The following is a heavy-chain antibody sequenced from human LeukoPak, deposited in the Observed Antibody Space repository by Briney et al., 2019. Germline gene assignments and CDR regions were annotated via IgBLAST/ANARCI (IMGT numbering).Heavy chain of an antibody. CDR1: GGTFSSYA. Sequence: GASVKVSCKASGGTFSSYAISWVRQAPGQGLAWMGGIIPIFGTANYAQKFQGRVTITTDESTSTAYMELSSLRSEDTAVYYCARAGRQLHYYYYMDVWGKGTTVTVSS. D-gene: IGHD6-6*01. CDR3: ARAGRQLHYYYYMDV. CDR2: IIPIFGTA. J-gene: IGHJ6*03. V-gene: IGHV1-69*05.